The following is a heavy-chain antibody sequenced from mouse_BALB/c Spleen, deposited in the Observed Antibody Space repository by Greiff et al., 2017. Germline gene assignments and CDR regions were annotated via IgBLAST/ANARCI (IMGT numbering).Heavy chain of an antibody. CDR3: ARCPYGNYDY. CDR2: IDPANGNT. D-gene: IGHD2-1*01. Sequence: VQLQQSGAELVKPGTSVKLSCTASGFNIKDTYMHWVKQRPEQGLEWIGRIDPANGNTKYDPKFQGKATITADTSSNTAYLQLSSLTSEDTAVYYCARCPYGNYDYWGQGTTLTVSS. J-gene: IGHJ2*01. CDR1: GFNIKDTY. V-gene: IGHV14-3*02.